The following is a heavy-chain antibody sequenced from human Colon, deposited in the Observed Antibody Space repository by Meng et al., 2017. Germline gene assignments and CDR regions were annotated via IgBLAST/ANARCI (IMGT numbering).Heavy chain of an antibody. CDR1: GFTFSNYW. Sequence: GESLKISCAASGFTFSNYWMSWVRQAPGKGLEWVANIKQDGSEKYYVDSVKGRFTISRDNAKNSLYLQLNNLRAEDTAFYYCARAPRYCSGGSCYSSYFQYWGQGTRVTVSS. CDR2: IKQDGSEK. CDR3: ARAPRYCSGGSCYSSYFQY. V-gene: IGHV3-7*01. J-gene: IGHJ1*01. D-gene: IGHD2-15*01.